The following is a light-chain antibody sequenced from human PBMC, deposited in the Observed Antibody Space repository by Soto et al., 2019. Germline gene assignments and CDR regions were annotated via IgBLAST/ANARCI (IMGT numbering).Light chain of an antibody. V-gene: IGKV2-28*01. CDR1: QSLLSTNGYNY. CDR2: LGS. Sequence: DIVMTQSPLSLPVTPGEPASISCRSSQSLLSTNGYNYLDWYLQKPGQSPQLLIYLGSNRASGVPDRFIGSGSGTDFTLKISRVEAEDVGIYYCMQGLQTLGTFGQGTKVEI. CDR3: MQGLQTLGT. J-gene: IGKJ1*01.